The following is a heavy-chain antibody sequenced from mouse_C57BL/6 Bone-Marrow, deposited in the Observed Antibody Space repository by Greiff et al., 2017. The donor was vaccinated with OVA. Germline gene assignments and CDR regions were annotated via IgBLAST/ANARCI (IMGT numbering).Heavy chain of an antibody. CDR2: ISSGSSTI. CDR1: GFTFSDYG. J-gene: IGHJ2*01. D-gene: IGHD1-3*01. CDR3: EKWRMGFDY. V-gene: IGHV5-17*01. Sequence: EVNLVESGGGLVKPGGSLKLSCAASGFTFSDYGMHWVRQAPEKGLEWVAYISSGSSTIYYADTGKGRFTISRDNDKNTLFLQMTSLRSEDTAMYYCEKWRMGFDYWGQGTTLTVSS.